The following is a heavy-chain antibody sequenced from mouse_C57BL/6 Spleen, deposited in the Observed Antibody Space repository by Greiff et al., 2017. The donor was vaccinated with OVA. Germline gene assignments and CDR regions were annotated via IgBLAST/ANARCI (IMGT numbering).Heavy chain of an antibody. CDR1: GYTFTDYY. D-gene: IGHD5-1*01. J-gene: IGHJ1*03. CDR3: ARLSTGYFDV. CDR2: INPNNGGT. Sequence: EVKLQQSGPELVKPGASVKISCKASGYTFTDYYMNWVKQSHGKSLEWIGDINPNNGGTSYNQKFKGKATLTVDKSSSTAYMELRSLTSEDSAVYYCARLSTGYFDVWGTGTTVTVSS. V-gene: IGHV1-26*01.